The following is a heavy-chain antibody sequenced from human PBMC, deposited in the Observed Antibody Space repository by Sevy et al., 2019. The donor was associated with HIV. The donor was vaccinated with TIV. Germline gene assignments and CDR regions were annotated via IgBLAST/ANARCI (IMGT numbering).Heavy chain of an antibody. V-gene: IGHV3-15*01. Sequence: GGSLRLSCAASGFTFSNAWMSWVRQAPGKGLEWVGRIKSKTDGGTTDHVAPVKGRFTISRDDSKNTLYLQMNSLKTEDTAVYFCTTGAIGWELLGAFDIWGQGTMVTVSS. D-gene: IGHD1-26*01. J-gene: IGHJ3*02. CDR2: IKSKTDGGTT. CDR1: GFTFSNAW. CDR3: TTGAIGWELLGAFDI.